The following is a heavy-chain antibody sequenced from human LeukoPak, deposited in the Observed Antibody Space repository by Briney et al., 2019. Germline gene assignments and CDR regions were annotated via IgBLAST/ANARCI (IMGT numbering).Heavy chain of an antibody. CDR3: TTDRPYYDYVWGSYRPIGVDY. CDR1: GFTFSAAW. V-gene: IGHV3-15*01. CDR2: IKSKTDGGTT. D-gene: IGHD3-16*02. J-gene: IGHJ4*02. Sequence: GGSLRLSCAASGFTFSAAWMNWVRQAPGKGLEWVGRIKSKTDGGTTDYAAPVKGRFTISRDDSKNTLYLQMNSLKTEDTAVYYCTTDRPYYDYVWGSYRPIGVDYWGQGTLVTVSS.